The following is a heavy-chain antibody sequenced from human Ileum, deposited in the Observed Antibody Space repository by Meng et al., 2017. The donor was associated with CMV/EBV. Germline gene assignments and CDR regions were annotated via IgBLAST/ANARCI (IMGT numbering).Heavy chain of an antibody. D-gene: IGHD6-13*01. Sequence: QVQLVQSGAEVKMPGASLKVSCKASGYTFTDHYLHWVRQAPGQSLEWIGWITPKNGGTNYGQNFQGRVTMTSDTSISTAYMELSWLRSDDTALYYCARDIAPSGAWWFDLWGQGTLVTVSS. V-gene: IGHV1-2*02. J-gene: IGHJ5*02. CDR3: ARDIAPSGAWWFDL. CDR2: ITPKNGGT. CDR1: GYTFTDHY.